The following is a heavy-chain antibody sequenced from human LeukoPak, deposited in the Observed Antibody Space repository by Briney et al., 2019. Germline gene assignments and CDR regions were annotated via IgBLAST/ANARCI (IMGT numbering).Heavy chain of an antibody. CDR3: ARGGSSAWHDGLFI. D-gene: IGHD6-19*01. V-gene: IGHV4-59*01. CDR1: GGPICSYY. Sequence: PSETLSLTPTVSGGPICSYYRSWIRQPPGKGLEWIGYIYYSGSTNYNPSLKSRVTISVDTSKNHFSLKLNSVTAADTALYYCARGGSSAWHDGLFICGQGTMVTVSS. CDR2: IYYSGST. J-gene: IGHJ3*02.